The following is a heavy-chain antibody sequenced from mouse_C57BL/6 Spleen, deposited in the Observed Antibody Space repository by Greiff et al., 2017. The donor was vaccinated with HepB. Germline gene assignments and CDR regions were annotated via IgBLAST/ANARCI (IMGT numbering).Heavy chain of an antibody. CDR3: ARSYDYGPSYYAMDY. CDR1: GYTFTSYW. CDR2: IHPNSGST. V-gene: IGHV1-64*01. J-gene: IGHJ4*01. D-gene: IGHD2-4*01. Sequence: QVQLKQPGAELVKPGASVKLSCKASGYTFTSYWMHWVKQRPGQGLEWIGMIHPNSGSTNYNEKFKSKATLTVDKSSSTAYMQLSSLTSEDSAVYYCARSYDYGPSYYAMDYWGQGTSVTVSS.